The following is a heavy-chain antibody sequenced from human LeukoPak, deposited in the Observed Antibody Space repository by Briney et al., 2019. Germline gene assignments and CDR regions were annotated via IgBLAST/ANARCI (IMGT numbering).Heavy chain of an antibody. V-gene: IGHV1-24*01. CDR2: FDPEDGET. Sequence: ASVKVSCKVFGYTLTELSMHWVRQAPGKGLEWMGGFDPEDGETIYAQKFQGRVTMTEDTSTDTAYMELSSLRSEDTAVYYCATAPSRGYSGYDPYGMDVWGQGTTVTVSS. J-gene: IGHJ6*02. CDR3: ATAPSRGYSGYDPYGMDV. D-gene: IGHD5-12*01. CDR1: GYTLTELS.